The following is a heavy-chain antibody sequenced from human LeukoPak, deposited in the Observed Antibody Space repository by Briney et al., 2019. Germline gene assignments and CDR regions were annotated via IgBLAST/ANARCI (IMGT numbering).Heavy chain of an antibody. CDR3: ARQAYVGITIFGVVITPPYYYHMDV. J-gene: IGHJ6*03. CDR2: IYPGDSDT. V-gene: IGHV5-51*01. CDR1: GYSFTSYW. Sequence: GESLKISCKGSGYSFTSYWIGWVRQMPGKGLEWMGIIYPGDSDTRYSPSFQGQVTISADKSISTAYLQWSSLKASDTAMYYCARQAYVGITIFGVVITPPYYYHMDVWGKGTTVTVSS. D-gene: IGHD3-3*01.